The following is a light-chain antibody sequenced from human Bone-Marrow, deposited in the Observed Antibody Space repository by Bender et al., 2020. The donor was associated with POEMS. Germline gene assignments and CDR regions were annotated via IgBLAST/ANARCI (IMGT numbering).Light chain of an antibody. CDR1: SNDIGDYDY. J-gene: IGLJ2*01. V-gene: IGLV2-14*01. Sequence: QSALTQPPSASGSPGQSVTISCTGTSNDIGDYDYVSWYQQLPGKAPRVIISEVNHRPSGVSPRFFGSKSGNTASLTISGLQAEDEADYYCSSYRGGTTPYVVFGGGTKVTV. CDR2: EVN. CDR3: SSYRGGTTPYVV.